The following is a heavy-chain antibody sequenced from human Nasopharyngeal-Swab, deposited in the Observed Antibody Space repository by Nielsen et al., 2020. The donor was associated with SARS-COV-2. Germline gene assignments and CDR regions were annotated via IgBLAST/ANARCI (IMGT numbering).Heavy chain of an antibody. V-gene: IGHV3-48*03. CDR3: ARGDSSGLPQAVYGMDV. D-gene: IGHD3-22*01. J-gene: IGHJ6*02. Sequence: GESLKISCAASGFSLSSYEMNWVRQAPGKGLEWVSYIGSFGSTIYSDSVKGRITVSRDNAKNSLYLQMNSLRAEETAVYYCARGDSSGLPQAVYGMDVWGQGTTVSVSS. CDR2: IGSFGSTI. CDR1: GFSLSSYE.